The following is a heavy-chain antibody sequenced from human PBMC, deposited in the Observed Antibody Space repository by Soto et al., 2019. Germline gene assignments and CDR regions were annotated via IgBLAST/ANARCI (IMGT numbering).Heavy chain of an antibody. D-gene: IGHD5-18*01. CDR2: INHSGST. J-gene: IGHJ6*02. V-gene: IGHV4-34*01. CDR1: GGSFSGYY. CDR3: ACIFSLGYGYGFYYYVIDV. Sequence: SETLSLTCAVYGGSFSGYYCSWIRQPPGKGLEWIGGINHSGSTNYNPSLKSRVTISVDTSKNQFSLKLSSVTAADTAVYYCACIFSLGYGYGFYYYVIDVWGQGSSVTGSS.